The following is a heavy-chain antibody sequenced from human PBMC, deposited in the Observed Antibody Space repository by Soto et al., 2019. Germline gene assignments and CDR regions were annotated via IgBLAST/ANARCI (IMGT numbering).Heavy chain of an antibody. J-gene: IGHJ4*02. CDR1: GGSISSPNFY. V-gene: IGHV4-31*03. CDR3: ARRWGYSFDY. Sequence: SETLSLTCTVSGGSISSPNFYWSWIRQHPGKGLEWIGHIYYNGTTYYNPTLKSRVSISVDTSKNQFSLKLSSVTAADTAVYYCARRWGYSFDYWGQGTLVTVS. D-gene: IGHD7-27*01. CDR2: IYYNGTT.